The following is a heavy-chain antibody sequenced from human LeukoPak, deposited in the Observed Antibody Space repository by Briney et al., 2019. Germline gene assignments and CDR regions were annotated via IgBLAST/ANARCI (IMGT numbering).Heavy chain of an antibody. CDR3: ARDRAYRYGDAFDI. Sequence: PSETLSLTCTVSGGSISSYYWSWIRQPPGKGLEWIGYIYYSGSTNYSPSLKSRVTISVDTSKNQFSLKLSSVTAADTAVYYCARDRAYRYGDAFDIWGQGTMVTVSS. V-gene: IGHV4-59*01. D-gene: IGHD3-16*02. CDR1: GGSISSYY. CDR2: IYYSGST. J-gene: IGHJ3*02.